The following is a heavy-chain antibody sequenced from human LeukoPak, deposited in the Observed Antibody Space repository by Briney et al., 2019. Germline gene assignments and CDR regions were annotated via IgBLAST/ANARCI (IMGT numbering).Heavy chain of an antibody. CDR3: ARLLDISDH. CDR1: GFTFSTYE. J-gene: IGHJ4*02. D-gene: IGHD3-22*01. V-gene: IGHV3-48*03. CDR2: ITGSGSTK. Sequence: GGSLRLSCAASGFTFSTYEMNWVRQAPGKGLEWLSYITGSGSTKYYADSVRGRFTISRDNSKNSLYLQINSLRGEDTAVYYCARLLDISDHWGQGTLVTVSS.